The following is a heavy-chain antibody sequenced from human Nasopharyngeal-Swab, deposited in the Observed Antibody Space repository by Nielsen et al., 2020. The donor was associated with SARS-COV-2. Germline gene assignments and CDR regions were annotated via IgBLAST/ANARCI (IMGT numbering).Heavy chain of an antibody. Sequence: SETLSLTCTVSGDSISSSSYYWGWIRQPPGKGLEWIGSIYYSGSTYYNPSLKSRVTISVDTSKNQFSLKLSSVTAADTAVYYCARRSSSWSVWFDPWGQGTLVTVSS. CDR2: IYYSGST. J-gene: IGHJ5*02. D-gene: IGHD6-13*01. V-gene: IGHV4-39*01. CDR1: GDSISSSSYY. CDR3: ARRSSSWSVWFDP.